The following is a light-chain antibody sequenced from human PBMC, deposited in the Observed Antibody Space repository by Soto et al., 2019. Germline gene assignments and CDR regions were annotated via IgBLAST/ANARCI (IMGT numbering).Light chain of an antibody. Sequence: DILMTQSPSTLSASVGDRVTITCRASQSISNRLAWYQQKPGKAPKLLIFAASSMQSGVPARFSGSGSGTDFALTISSLQPEDFAPYYCQQCYNSPRTFGQGTKVDIK. CDR2: AAS. J-gene: IGKJ1*01. CDR1: QSISNR. V-gene: IGKV1-39*01. CDR3: QQCYNSPRT.